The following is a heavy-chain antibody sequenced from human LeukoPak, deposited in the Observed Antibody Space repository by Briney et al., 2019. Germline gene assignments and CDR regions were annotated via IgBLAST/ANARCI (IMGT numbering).Heavy chain of an antibody. CDR3: ARVGAATGGIYFDC. CDR1: GFTFSSYG. J-gene: IGHJ4*02. Sequence: PGGSLRLSCAASGFTFSSYGMHWVRQAPGKGLEWVAVIWYDGSNKYYTDSVKGRFTISRDNSKNTLYLQMNSLRAEDTAVYFCARVGAATGGIYFDCWGQGTLVTVSS. V-gene: IGHV3-33*01. CDR2: IWYDGSNK. D-gene: IGHD6-13*01.